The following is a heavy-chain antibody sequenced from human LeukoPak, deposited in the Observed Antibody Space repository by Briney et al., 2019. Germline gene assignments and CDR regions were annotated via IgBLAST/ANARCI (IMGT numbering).Heavy chain of an antibody. CDR1: GESLSGYS. Sequence: SETLSLICTVYGESLSGYSSSCLRQPPGKGLEWIGEINHSGSTSYNPSLKSRVTISVDTSKNQFSLKLSSVTAADTAVYYCASIAARLPALDIWGQGTMVTVSS. J-gene: IGHJ3*02. CDR2: INHSGST. D-gene: IGHD6-6*01. CDR3: ASIAARLPALDI. V-gene: IGHV4-34*01.